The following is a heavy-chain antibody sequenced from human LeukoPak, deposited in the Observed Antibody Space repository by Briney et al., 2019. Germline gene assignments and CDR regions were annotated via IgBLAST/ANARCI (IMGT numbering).Heavy chain of an antibody. Sequence: GASVKVSCKASGYTFTGYYMHWVRQAPGQRLEWIGWINPNSGGTNYAQKFQGRVTMTRDTSISTAYMELSRLRSDDTAVYYCARDLKYCSGGSCYGDGSGYWGQGTLVTVSS. CDR3: ARDLKYCSGGSCYGDGSGY. CDR2: INPNSGGT. D-gene: IGHD2-15*01. J-gene: IGHJ4*02. CDR1: GYTFTGYY. V-gene: IGHV1-2*02.